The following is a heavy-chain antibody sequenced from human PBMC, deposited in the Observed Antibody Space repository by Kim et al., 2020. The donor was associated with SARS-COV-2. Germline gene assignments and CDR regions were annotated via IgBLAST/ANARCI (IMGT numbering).Heavy chain of an antibody. CDR1: GGSFSGYY. CDR2: INHSGST. D-gene: IGHD3-10*01. Sequence: SETLSLTCAVYGGSFSGYYWSWIRQPPGKGLEWIGEINHSGSTNYNPSLKSRVTISVDTSKNQFSLKLSSVTAADTAVYYCARGLMFRGVITYYYYGMDV. J-gene: IGHJ6*01. V-gene: IGHV4-34*01. CDR3: ARGLMFRGVITYYYYGMDV.